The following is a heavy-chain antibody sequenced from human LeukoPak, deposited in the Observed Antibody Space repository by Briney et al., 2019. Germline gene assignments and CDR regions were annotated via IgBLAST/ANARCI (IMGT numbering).Heavy chain of an antibody. CDR1: GFTFSSHQ. J-gene: IGHJ4*02. Sequence: GGSLRLSCAASGFTFSSHQMSWVRQGPGKRLEWVAAIGITGGDTYHSGSVNGRFTISRDNSKNTLYLQMNSLRAEDTAVYYCAREDPTVVLSLDYWGQGTLVTVSS. D-gene: IGHD1-1*01. CDR3: AREDPTVVLSLDY. CDR2: IGITGGDT. V-gene: IGHV3-23*01.